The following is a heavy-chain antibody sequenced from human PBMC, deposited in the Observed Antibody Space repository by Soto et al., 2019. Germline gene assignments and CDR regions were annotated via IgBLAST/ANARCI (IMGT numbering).Heavy chain of an antibody. D-gene: IGHD3-10*01. J-gene: IGHJ4*02. CDR1: DGSIRSHY. CDR2: ISYSGTT. V-gene: IGHV4-59*11. CDR3: ARSSSGSYYQQY. Sequence: ETLSLTCTVSDGSIRSHYWSWIRPPPGKGLECIGYISYSGTTKYNPSLKNRVTIFRDTSKNQFSLKLSSVTAADTAVYYCARSSSGSYYQQYWSQGALVTVSS.